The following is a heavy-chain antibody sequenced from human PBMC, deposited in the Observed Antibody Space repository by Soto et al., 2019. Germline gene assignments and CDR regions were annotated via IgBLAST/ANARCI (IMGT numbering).Heavy chain of an antibody. J-gene: IGHJ6*02. CDR1: GGSFSSGDYY. D-gene: IGHD4-17*01. Sequence: QVQLQESGPGVVKPSQTLSLTCTVSGGSFSSGDYYWSWVRQPPGKGLEWIGYIYYTGNTFNNTSLKSRVSISIYTSKTQFSLKLSSVTAADTAVYYCARIHFGDEPSYYYYGMDVWGQGTTVTDSS. CDR3: ARIHFGDEPSYYYYGMDV. CDR2: IYYTGNT. V-gene: IGHV4-30-4*01.